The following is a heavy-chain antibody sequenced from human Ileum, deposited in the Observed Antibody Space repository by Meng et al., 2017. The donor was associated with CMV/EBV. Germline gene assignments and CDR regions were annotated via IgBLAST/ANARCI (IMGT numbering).Heavy chain of an antibody. D-gene: IGHD3-10*01. Sequence: SSNYMSWVRQAPGKGLEWVSVIYSGGSTYYADSVKGRFTISRDNSKNTLYLQMNSLRAEDTAVYYCARTITMVRGVIIKRYHGMDVWGQGTTVTVSS. CDR2: IYSGGST. CDR1: SSNY. V-gene: IGHV3-53*01. J-gene: IGHJ6*02. CDR3: ARTITMVRGVIIKRYHGMDV.